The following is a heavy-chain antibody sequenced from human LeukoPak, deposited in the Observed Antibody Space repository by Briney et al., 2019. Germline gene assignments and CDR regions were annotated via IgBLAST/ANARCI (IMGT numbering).Heavy chain of an antibody. CDR3: ARDCGGGSCYSGNDIDY. V-gene: IGHV3-21*01. D-gene: IGHD2-15*01. Sequence: PGGSLRLSCAASGSTFSSYSMNWVRQAPGKGLEWVSSISSSSSYIYYADSVKGRFTISRDNAKNSLYLQMNSLRAEDTAVYYCARDCGGGSCYSGNDIDYWGQGTLVTVSS. CDR1: GSTFSSYS. CDR2: ISSSSSYI. J-gene: IGHJ4*02.